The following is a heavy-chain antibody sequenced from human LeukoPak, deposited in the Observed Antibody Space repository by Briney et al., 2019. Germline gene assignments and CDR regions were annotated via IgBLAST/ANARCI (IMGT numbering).Heavy chain of an antibody. CDR2: IKSKNDGGTT. CDR1: GFTFSNAW. J-gene: IGHJ5*01. CDR3: MTAYSSGWYAC. D-gene: IGHD6-25*01. V-gene: IGHV3-15*01. Sequence: GGSLRLSCAASGFTFSNAWMSWVRQAPGKGLEWVGRIKSKNDGGTTDYAAPVKGRFTVSRDDSKDTLYLQMNSLKTEDTAVYYCMTAYSSGWYACWGQGTLVTVSS.